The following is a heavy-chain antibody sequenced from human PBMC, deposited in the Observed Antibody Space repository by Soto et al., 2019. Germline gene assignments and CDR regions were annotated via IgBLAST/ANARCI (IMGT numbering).Heavy chain of an antibody. Sequence: YWGFRRQPPGKGLEWIGYIYYSGSTYYNPSLKSRVTISVDTSKNQFSLKLSSVTAADLAVYYCASSGYQDAFDIRGQRTRV. J-gene: IGHJ3*02. CDR3: ASSGYQDAFDI. V-gene: IGHV4-30-4*08. D-gene: IGHD3-22*01. CDR1: Y. CDR2: IYYSGST.